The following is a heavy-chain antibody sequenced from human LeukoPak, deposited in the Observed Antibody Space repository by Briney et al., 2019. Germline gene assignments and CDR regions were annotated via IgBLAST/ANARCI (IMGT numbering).Heavy chain of an antibody. Sequence: SETLSLTCTVSGGSISSHYWSWIRQPPGKGLEWIGDIYYSGSTNYNPSLKSRVTISLDTSKNQFSLRLSSVTAPDTAVYYCARDDSSGYSTLGYWGQGTLVTVSS. V-gene: IGHV4-59*11. J-gene: IGHJ4*02. CDR3: ARDDSSGYSTLGY. CDR2: IYYSGST. D-gene: IGHD3-22*01. CDR1: GGSISSHY.